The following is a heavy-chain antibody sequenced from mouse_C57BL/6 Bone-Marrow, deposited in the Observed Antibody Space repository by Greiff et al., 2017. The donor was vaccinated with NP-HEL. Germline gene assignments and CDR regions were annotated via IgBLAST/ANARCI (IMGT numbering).Heavy chain of an antibody. CDR3: ARVLYDGYYWYFDV. V-gene: IGHV1-50*01. D-gene: IGHD2-3*01. Sequence: VQLQQPGAELVKPGASVKLSCKASGYTFTSYWMQWVKQRPGQGLEWIGEIDPSDSYTNYNQKFKGKATLTVDTSSSTAYMQLSSLTSEDSAVYYCARVLYDGYYWYFDVWGTGTTVTVSS. J-gene: IGHJ1*03. CDR2: IDPSDSYT. CDR1: GYTFTSYW.